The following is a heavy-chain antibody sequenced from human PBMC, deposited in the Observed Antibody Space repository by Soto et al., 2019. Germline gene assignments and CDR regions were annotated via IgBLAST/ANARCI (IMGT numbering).Heavy chain of an antibody. Sequence: GSLRLSCAASGFTFSSYGMHWVRQAPGKGLEWVSSISSSSSYIYYADSVKGRFTISRDNAKNSLYLQMNSLRAEDTAVYYCARDHGAGYYYGMDVWGQGTTVTVSS. CDR3: ARDHGAGYYYGMDV. CDR2: ISSSSSYI. CDR1: GFTFSSYG. J-gene: IGHJ6*02. V-gene: IGHV3-21*01. D-gene: IGHD1-26*01.